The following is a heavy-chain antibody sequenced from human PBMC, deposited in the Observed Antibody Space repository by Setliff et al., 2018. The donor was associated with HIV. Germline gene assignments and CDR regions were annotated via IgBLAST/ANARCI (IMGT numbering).Heavy chain of an antibody. D-gene: IGHD4-4*01. CDR1: GFTFSHYE. CDR3: ARDRERWLQSRLFDP. Sequence: GGSLRLSCAGSGFTFSHYEMNWVRQAPGKGLEWVSYITSSGSTIYYADSVKGRFTISRDNAKSSLYLQMNSLRAEDTAIYYCARDRERWLQSRLFDPWGQGTLVTVSS. CDR2: ITSSGSTI. J-gene: IGHJ5*02. V-gene: IGHV3-48*03.